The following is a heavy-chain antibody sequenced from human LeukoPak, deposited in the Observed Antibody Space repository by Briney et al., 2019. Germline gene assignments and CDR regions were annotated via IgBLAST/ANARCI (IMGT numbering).Heavy chain of an antibody. CDR2: IYYSGST. CDR3: ARKTYSSSSAVFDY. D-gene: IGHD6-6*01. J-gene: IGHJ4*02. V-gene: IGHV4-59*08. Sequence: SETLSLTCTVSGGSISSYYWSWIRQPPGKGLEWIGYIYYSGSTNYNPSLKSRVTISVDTSKNQFSLKLSSVTAADTAVYYCARKTYSSSSAVFDYWGQGTLVTVSS. CDR1: GGSISSYY.